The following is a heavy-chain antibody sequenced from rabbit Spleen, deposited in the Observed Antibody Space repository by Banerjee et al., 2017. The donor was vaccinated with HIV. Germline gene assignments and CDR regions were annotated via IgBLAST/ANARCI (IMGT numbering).Heavy chain of an antibody. J-gene: IGHJ4*01. CDR2: IDTDSSGST. CDR3: ARNDVVAPGYGHAIDL. CDR1: GFSFSVSSY. V-gene: IGHV1S40*01. Sequence: QSLEESGGDLVKPEGSLTLTCTASGFSFSVSSYMCWVRQAPGKGLEWIGCIDTDSSGSTYYASWAKGRFTISKTSSTTVTLQLNSLSAADTATYFCARNDVVAPGYGHAIDLWGQGTLVTVS. D-gene: IGHD6-1*01.